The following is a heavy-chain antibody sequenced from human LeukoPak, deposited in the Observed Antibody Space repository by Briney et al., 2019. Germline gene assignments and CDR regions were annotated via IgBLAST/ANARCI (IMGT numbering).Heavy chain of an antibody. CDR2: IYYSGST. Sequence: PSETLSLTCTVSGGSISSSSYYWGWIRQPPGKGLEWIGSIYYSGSTYYNPSLKSRVTISVDTSKNQFSLKLSSVTAADTAVYYCARGIAAAGTLRTYYFDYWGQGTLVTVSS. CDR1: GGSISSSSYY. J-gene: IGHJ4*02. D-gene: IGHD6-13*01. V-gene: IGHV4-39*07. CDR3: ARGIAAAGTLRTYYFDY.